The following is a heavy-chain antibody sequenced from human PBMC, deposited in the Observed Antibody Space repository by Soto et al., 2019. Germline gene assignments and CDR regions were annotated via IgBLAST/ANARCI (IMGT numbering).Heavy chain of an antibody. CDR1: GYTFTSYG. V-gene: IGHV1-18*01. D-gene: IGHD3-22*01. CDR3: AREGNYYDSSGYGPDAFDI. Sequence: ASVKVSCKASGYTFTSYGISWLRQAPGQGLEWMGWISAYNGNTNYAQELQGRVTMTTDTSTSTAYMELRSLRSDDTAVYYCAREGNYYDSSGYGPDAFDIWGQGTMVTVSS. CDR2: ISAYNGNT. J-gene: IGHJ3*02.